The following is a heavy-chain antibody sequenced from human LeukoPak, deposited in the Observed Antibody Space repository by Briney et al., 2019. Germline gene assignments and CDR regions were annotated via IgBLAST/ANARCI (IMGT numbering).Heavy chain of an antibody. CDR2: INSDGSST. Sequence: GGSLRLSCAASGFTFSTYWMHWVRQAPGKGRGWVSRINSDGSSTSYADSVKGRFTISRDNAKNTLYLQMNSLRAEDTAVYYCAKYHRANYYGMDVWGQGTTVTVSS. CDR3: AKYHRANYYGMDV. V-gene: IGHV3-74*01. CDR1: GFTFSTYW. J-gene: IGHJ6*02. D-gene: IGHD5-24*01.